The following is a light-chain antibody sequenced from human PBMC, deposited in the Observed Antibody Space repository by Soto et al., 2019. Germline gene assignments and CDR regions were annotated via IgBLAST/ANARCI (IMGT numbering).Light chain of an antibody. CDR3: QQYNSYRGT. J-gene: IGKJ1*01. CDR1: QSISSW. V-gene: IGKV1-5*01. Sequence: DIQMTQSPSTLSASVGDRVTITCRASQSISSWLAWYQQKPGKAPKLLIYDASSLESVVPSRFSGSGSGTEFTLTISSLQPDDFATYYCQQYNSYRGTFGQGTKVEIK. CDR2: DAS.